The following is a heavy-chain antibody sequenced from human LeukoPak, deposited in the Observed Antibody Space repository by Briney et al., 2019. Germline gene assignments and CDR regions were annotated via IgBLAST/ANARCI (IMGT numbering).Heavy chain of an antibody. CDR2: ISSSGSTI. J-gene: IGHJ4*02. D-gene: IGHD3-10*01. CDR3: ARDQHYGSGRFDY. Sequence: GGSLRLSCAASGFTFSSYEMNWVRQAPGKGLEWVSYISSSGSTIYYADSVKGRFTISRDDAKNSLYLQMNSLRAEDTAVYYCARDQHYGSGRFDYWGQGTLVTVSS. CDR1: GFTFSSYE. V-gene: IGHV3-48*03.